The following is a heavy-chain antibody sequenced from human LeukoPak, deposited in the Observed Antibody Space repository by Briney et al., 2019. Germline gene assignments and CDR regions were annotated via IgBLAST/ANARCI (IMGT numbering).Heavy chain of an antibody. CDR2: ISGSGGST. D-gene: IGHD6-19*01. J-gene: IGHJ6*02. Sequence: GGSLRLSCAASGFTFSSYAMSWVRQAPGKGLEWVSAISGSGGSTYYADSVKGRFTISRDNSKNTLYLQMNSLRAEDTAVYYCANLGGSSGSVVADVWGQGTTVTVSS. CDR1: GFTFSSYA. V-gene: IGHV3-23*01. CDR3: ANLGGSSGSVVADV.